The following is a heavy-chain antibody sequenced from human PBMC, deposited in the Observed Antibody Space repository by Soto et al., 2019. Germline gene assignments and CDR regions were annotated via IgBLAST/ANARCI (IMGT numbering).Heavy chain of an antibody. CDR3: AREGNYHEF. V-gene: IGHV3-21*01. CDR2: ISSSGTYI. CDR1: GFSFGIYT. J-gene: IGHJ4*02. Sequence: AGSLRLSCETSGFSFGIYTMNWVRQAPGKGLEWVSSISSSGTYIDYADSVEGRFAISRDDAKNSVFLEMTSLRVADTAVYYCAREGNYHEFWGQGTLVTVSS. D-gene: IGHD3-10*01.